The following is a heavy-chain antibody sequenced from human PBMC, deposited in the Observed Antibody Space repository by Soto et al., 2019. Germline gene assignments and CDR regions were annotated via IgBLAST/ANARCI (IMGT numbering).Heavy chain of an antibody. CDR2: INAGNGNT. Sequence: QVQLVQSGDEDKKPGASVKGSCKASEYTFTGYAMHWMRQAPGQGLEWMGWINAGNGNTKYSQKFQGRVTITRDTSASTAYMELSSLRSEDTAVYYCARAVSVPADFDYWGQGTLVTVSS. V-gene: IGHV1-3*05. D-gene: IGHD6-19*01. J-gene: IGHJ4*02. CDR1: EYTFTGYA. CDR3: ARAVSVPADFDY.